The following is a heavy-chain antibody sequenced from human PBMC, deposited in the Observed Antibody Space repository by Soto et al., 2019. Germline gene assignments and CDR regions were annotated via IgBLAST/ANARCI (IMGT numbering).Heavy chain of an antibody. J-gene: IGHJ3*02. Sequence: EVQLVESGGGLVQPGGSLRLSCAASGFTFSSYWMSWVRQAPGKGLEWVANIKQDGSEKYYVDSVKGRFTISRDNAKNSLYXQMNXLRAXXXAXXYCASTFTAFDIWGQGTMVTVSS. CDR2: IKQDGSEK. CDR3: ASTFTAFDI. V-gene: IGHV3-7*01. CDR1: GFTFSSYW.